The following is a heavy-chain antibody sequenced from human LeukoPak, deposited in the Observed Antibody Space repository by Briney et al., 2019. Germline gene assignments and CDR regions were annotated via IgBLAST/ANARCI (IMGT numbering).Heavy chain of an antibody. D-gene: IGHD3-22*01. CDR2: ISAYNGNT. J-gene: IGHJ3*02. V-gene: IGHV1-18*01. Sequence: ASVKVSCKPSGYTFTNYGISWVRQAPGQGLEWMGRISAYNGNTNYAQKLQGRVTMTTDTSTSTAYMELRSLRSDDTAVYYCAYTYYYDSSVMGAFDIWGQGTMVTVSP. CDR1: GYTFTNYG. CDR3: AYTYYYDSSVMGAFDI.